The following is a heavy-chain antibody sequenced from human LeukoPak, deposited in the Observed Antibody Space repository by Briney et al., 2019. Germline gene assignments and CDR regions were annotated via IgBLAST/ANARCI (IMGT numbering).Heavy chain of an antibody. CDR3: ASGPFHRMDA. J-gene: IGHJ6*02. CDR2: ISRSDTI. Sequence: GGSLRLSCAASGFTFSSYAMSWVRQAPGKGLEWVSSISRSDTIYYADSVKGRFTISRDNAKNSLYLQMNSLRAEDTAVYYCASGPFHRMDAWGQGTTVAVSS. CDR1: GFTFSSYA. V-gene: IGHV3-69-1*02.